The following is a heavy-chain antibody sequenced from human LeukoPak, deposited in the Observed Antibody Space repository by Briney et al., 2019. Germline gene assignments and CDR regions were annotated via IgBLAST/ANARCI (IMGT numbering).Heavy chain of an antibody. Sequence: PGGSLRLSCAASGFTFSSYGMSWVRQAPGKGLEWVSAISSSGGSTYYADSVKGRFTISRDNSKDTLYLQMNSLRAEDTAVYYCAKSPGSRSYPHYFDYWGQGTLVTVSS. D-gene: IGHD3-10*01. CDR2: ISSSGGST. CDR3: AKSPGSRSYPHYFDY. J-gene: IGHJ4*02. V-gene: IGHV3-23*01. CDR1: GFTFSSYG.